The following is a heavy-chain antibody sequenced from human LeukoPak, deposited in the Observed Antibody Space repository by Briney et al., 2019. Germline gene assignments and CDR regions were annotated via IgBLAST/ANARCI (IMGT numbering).Heavy chain of an antibody. CDR3: ARDLAYCSGGSCYPYYFDY. Sequence: SETLSLTCAVYGGSFSGYYCTWIRQPPGKGLEWIGEINHSGSTNYNPSLKSRVTISVDTSKNQFSLKLSSVTAADTAVYYCARDLAYCSGGSCYPYYFDYWGQGNLVTVSS. V-gene: IGHV4-34*01. J-gene: IGHJ4*02. CDR2: INHSGST. CDR1: GGSFSGYY. D-gene: IGHD2-15*01.